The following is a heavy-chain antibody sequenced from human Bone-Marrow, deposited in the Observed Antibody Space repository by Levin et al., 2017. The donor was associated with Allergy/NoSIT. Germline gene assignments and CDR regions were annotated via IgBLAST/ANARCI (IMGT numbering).Heavy chain of an antibody. CDR1: FFLFLSSS. D-gene: IGHD3/OR15-3a*01. Sequence: SLLLSFSSSFFLFLSSSLNWVRQPPGKGLQWVSITYNDGSTYFADSVKGRITISRAPSKNTLFLQLDSLTAEDTAVYYCARTDFGLGDYLDSWGQGTLVTVSS. CDR2: TYNDGST. V-gene: IGHV3-53*01. J-gene: IGHJ4*02. CDR3: ARTDFGLGDYLDS.